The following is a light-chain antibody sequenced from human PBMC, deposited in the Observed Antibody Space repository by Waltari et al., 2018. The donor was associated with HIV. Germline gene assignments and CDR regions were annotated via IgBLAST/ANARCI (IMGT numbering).Light chain of an antibody. CDR1: NSNVGVNN. Sequence: TISCSGSNSNVGVNNIDWYKQLPGMAPKLLIFSNNQRPSGVPDRFSGSKSGTSASLAISGLQSEDEADYYCAVWDDSLNGRLFGGGTKLTVL. CDR3: AVWDDSLNGRL. CDR2: SNN. J-gene: IGLJ3*02. V-gene: IGLV1-44*01.